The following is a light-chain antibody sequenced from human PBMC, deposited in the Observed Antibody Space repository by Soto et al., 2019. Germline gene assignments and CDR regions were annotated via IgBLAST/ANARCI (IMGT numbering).Light chain of an antibody. CDR3: EQYGSSPWT. J-gene: IGKJ1*01. CDR2: DAS. V-gene: IGKV3-20*01. CDR1: QSVSSY. Sequence: EIVWTQSPATMSLSRGERATLSCRASQSVSSYLAWYQQKPGQAPRLLIYDASNRATGIQARFSGSGSGTDFTLTIRRLEPEEFAVYYCEQYGSSPWTVGQGTKVDIK.